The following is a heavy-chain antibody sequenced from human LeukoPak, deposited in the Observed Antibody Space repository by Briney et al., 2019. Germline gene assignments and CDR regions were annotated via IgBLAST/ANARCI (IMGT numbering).Heavy chain of an antibody. CDR1: GFTFSSYG. J-gene: IGHJ6*03. CDR2: IRYDGSNK. D-gene: IGHD3-3*01. CDR3: AKVYYDFWSGPERLRYYYHMDV. V-gene: IGHV3-30*02. Sequence: GGSLRLSFAASGFTFSSYGMHWVRQAPGKGLEWVAFIRYDGSNKYYADSVKGRFTISRDNSKNTLYLQMNSLRAEDTAVYYCAKVYYDFWSGPERLRYYYHMDVWGKGTTVTVSS.